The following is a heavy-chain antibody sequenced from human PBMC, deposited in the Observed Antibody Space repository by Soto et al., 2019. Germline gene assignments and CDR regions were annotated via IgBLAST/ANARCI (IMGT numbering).Heavy chain of an antibody. D-gene: IGHD1-1*01. Sequence: PSETLSLTCPFSGVSVSGGSYFWSWVRQPPGKGLEWIGYFYYSGSTKYNPSLKSRVTILEDTSKNQFSLKLNSVTAADTAVYYCAREGRMGTFDYWGQGALVTVSS. CDR3: AREGRMGTFDY. CDR2: FYYSGST. CDR1: GVSVSGGSYF. J-gene: IGHJ4*02. V-gene: IGHV4-61*01.